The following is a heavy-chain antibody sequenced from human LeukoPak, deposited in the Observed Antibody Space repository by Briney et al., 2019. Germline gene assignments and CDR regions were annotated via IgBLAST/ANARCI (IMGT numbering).Heavy chain of an antibody. CDR2: LSGSDSKT. J-gene: IGHJ2*01. D-gene: IGHD5-24*01. V-gene: IGHV3-23*01. Sequence: PGGSLRLSCAASGFTFGNSAVSWVRQAPGKGLEWVSTLSGSDSKTYYADSVKGRFIISRDNSKKTIYLQMNSLRAEDTAIFYCATNLQTIQRYSDREDRGPLVTVSS. CDR3: ATNLQTIQRYSDR. CDR1: GFTFGNSA.